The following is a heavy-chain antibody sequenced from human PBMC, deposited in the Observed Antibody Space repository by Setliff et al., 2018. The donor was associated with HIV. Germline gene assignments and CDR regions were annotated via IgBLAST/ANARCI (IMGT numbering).Heavy chain of an antibody. D-gene: IGHD5-12*01. J-gene: IGHJ3*02. CDR3: AKGIEMATIMSAFDI. CDR2: IYSGST. CDR1: GFTFSNYA. V-gene: IGHV3-23*03. Sequence: PGGSLRLSCAASGFTFSNYAMNWVRQAPGKGPGWVSVIYSGSTYYADSVKGRFTISRDNSKNTLYLQLNSLRAEDTAVYYCAKGIEMATIMSAFDIWGQGTMVTVSS.